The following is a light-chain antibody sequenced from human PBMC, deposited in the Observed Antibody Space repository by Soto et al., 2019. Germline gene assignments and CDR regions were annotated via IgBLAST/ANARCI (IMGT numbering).Light chain of an antibody. CDR1: QSVNSLY. Sequence: IVLTQSPGTLSLSPGEGATLSCRASQSVNSLYFAWYQQKPGQAPRLLIYGASSRATGIQDRFSGSGSGTDFTFTISRLEPEDFAVYYCQYYSGSQTFGGGTKVDIK. CDR3: QYYSGSQT. J-gene: IGKJ4*01. V-gene: IGKV3-20*01. CDR2: GAS.